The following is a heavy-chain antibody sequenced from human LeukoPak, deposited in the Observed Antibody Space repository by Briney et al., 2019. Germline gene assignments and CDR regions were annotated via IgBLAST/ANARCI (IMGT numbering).Heavy chain of an antibody. J-gene: IGHJ6*03. CDR1: GASISSSY. CDR3: ASPAMAFIDQGRYNYYYYMDV. CDR2: IHYTGTT. V-gene: IGHV4-59*08. Sequence: SETLSLTCTVSGASISSSYWSWIRQPPGKGLEWIGYIHYTGTTNYNPSLKSRVDISVDTSKTQFSLKLSSVTAADTAVYYCASPAMAFIDQGRYNYYYYMDVWGKGTTVTVSS. D-gene: IGHD5-18*01.